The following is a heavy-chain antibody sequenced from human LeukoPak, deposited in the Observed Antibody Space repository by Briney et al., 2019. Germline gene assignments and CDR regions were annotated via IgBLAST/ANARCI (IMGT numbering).Heavy chain of an antibody. D-gene: IGHD5-18*01. V-gene: IGHV1-2*02. CDR1: GYTFTGYY. CDR2: INPNSGGT. Sequence: AASVKVSCKASGYTFTGYYMHWVRQAPGQGLEWMGWINPNSGGTNYAQKFQGRVTMTRDTSTSTVYMELSDLRSEDTAVYYCAREWRIQLYLPDYWGQGTLVTVSS. J-gene: IGHJ4*02. CDR3: AREWRIQLYLPDY.